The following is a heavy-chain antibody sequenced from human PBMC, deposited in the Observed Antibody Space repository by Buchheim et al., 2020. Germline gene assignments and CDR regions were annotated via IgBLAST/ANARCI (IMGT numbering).Heavy chain of an antibody. CDR1: GFTFSSYG. CDR3: AKSLYSYGYYYGMDV. V-gene: IGHV3-30*18. J-gene: IGHJ6*02. D-gene: IGHD5-18*01. Sequence: VQLVESGGGVVQPGRSLRLSCAASGFTFSSYGMHWVRQAPGKGLEWVAVISYDGSNKYYADSVKGRFTISRDNSKNTLYLQMNSLRAEDTAVYYCAKSLYSYGYYYGMDVWGQGTT. CDR2: ISYDGSNK.